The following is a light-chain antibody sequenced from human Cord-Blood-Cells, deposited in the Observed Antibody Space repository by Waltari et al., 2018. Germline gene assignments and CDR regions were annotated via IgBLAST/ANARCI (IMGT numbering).Light chain of an antibody. V-gene: IGKV1-39*01. Sequence: DIQMTQSPSSLSASVGDRVTITCRASQSISSYLNWYQQKPEKAPKLLIYAASSLQSGVPVRLSGSGSGTDSTLTISSLQPEDFATYYCQQSYSTLITSGQVTRLEIK. CDR3: QQSYSTLIT. CDR2: AAS. J-gene: IGKJ5*01. CDR1: QSISSY.